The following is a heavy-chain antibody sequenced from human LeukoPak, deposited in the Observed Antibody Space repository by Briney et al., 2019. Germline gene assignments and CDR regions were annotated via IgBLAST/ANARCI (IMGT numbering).Heavy chain of an antibody. CDR1: GGSISSYY. D-gene: IGHD3-22*01. CDR3: ARNGAYYDSSGFFDY. J-gene: IGHJ4*02. V-gene: IGHV4-4*07. Sequence: SETLSLTCTVSGGSISSYYWSWIRQPAGKGLEWIGRIYTSGSTNYNPSLKSRVTMSVDTSKNQFSLKLSSVTAADTAVYYCARNGAYYDSSGFFDYWGQGTLVTVSS. CDR2: IYTSGST.